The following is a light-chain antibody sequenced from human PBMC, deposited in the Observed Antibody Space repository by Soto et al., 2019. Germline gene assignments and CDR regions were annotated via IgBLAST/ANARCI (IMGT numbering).Light chain of an antibody. Sequence: QSALTQPASVSGSNGQSITISCTGTSIDVGGYNYVSWYQQHPGKAPKLMIYEVSNRPSGVSNRFSGSKSGNTASLTISGLQAEDEADYYCSSYTSSSTLVFGTGTKLTVL. J-gene: IGLJ1*01. CDR3: SSYTSSSTLV. CDR1: SIDVGGYNY. CDR2: EVS. V-gene: IGLV2-14*01.